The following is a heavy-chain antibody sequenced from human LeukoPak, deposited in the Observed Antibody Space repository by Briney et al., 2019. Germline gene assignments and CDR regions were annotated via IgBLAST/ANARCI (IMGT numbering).Heavy chain of an antibody. J-gene: IGHJ4*02. CDR3: VRGGVGTSGYFDY. D-gene: IGHD3-10*01. CDR2: IKVDESAT. V-gene: IGHV3-74*01. CDR1: GFTFNNYW. Sequence: GGSLRLSCAASGFTFNNYWMHWVRQDPEKGLEWVSLIKVDESATNYADSVKGRFTISRDNSKNTLYLQMNSLRAEDTAVYYCVRGGVGTSGYFDYWGQGTLVTVSS.